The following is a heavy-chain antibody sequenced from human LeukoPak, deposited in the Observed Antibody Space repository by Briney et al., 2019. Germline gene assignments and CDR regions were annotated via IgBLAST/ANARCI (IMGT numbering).Heavy chain of an antibody. CDR1: GFTFSSYG. CDR3: AKDIVGATHYFDY. D-gene: IGHD1-26*01. Sequence: GGSLRLSCAASGFTFSSYGMHWVRQAPGKGLEWVAFIRYDGSNKYYADSVKGRFTISRDNSKNTLYLQMNSLRAEDTAVYYCAKDIVGATHYFDYWGQGTLVTVSS. CDR2: IRYDGSNK. V-gene: IGHV3-30*02. J-gene: IGHJ4*02.